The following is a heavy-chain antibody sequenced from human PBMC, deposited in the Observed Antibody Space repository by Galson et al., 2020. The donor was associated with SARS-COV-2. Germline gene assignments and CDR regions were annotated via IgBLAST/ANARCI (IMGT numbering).Heavy chain of an antibody. V-gene: IGHV5-51*01. CDR3: ARRIAVTGGAMDY. CDR1: GYFFTNYW. CDR2: MSPDGSNS. D-gene: IGHD6-19*01. J-gene: IGHJ4*02. Sequence: GESLKISCKGSGYFFTNYWIGWVRQMPGKGLEWMAIMSPDGSNSRYNPSFQGQVTMSVDESITTAYLQWSSLKASDTTMYYCARRIAVTGGAMDYWGQGTLFSVSA.